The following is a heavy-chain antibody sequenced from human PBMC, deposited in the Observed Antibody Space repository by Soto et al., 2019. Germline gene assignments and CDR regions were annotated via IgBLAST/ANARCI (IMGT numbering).Heavy chain of an antibody. D-gene: IGHD6-6*01. V-gene: IGHV3-9*01. J-gene: IGHJ6*02. CDR3: AKDLARIAASFGGQRPPYYYGMDV. CDR2: ISWNSGSI. CDR1: GFTFDDYA. Sequence: EVQLVESGGGLVQPGRSLRLSCAASGFTFDDYAMHWVRQAPGKGLEWVSGISWNSGSIGYAESVKGRFTISRDNAKNSLYLQMNSLRAEDTALYYCAKDLARIAASFGGQRPPYYYGMDVWGQGTTVTVSS.